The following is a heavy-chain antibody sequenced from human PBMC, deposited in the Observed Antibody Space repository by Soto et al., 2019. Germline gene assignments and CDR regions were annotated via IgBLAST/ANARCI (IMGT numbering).Heavy chain of an antibody. CDR1: GGSFSGYY. CDR2: INHSGST. D-gene: IGHD4-17*01. V-gene: IGHV4-34*01. J-gene: IGHJ6*02. Sequence: PSETLSLTCAVYGGSFSGYYWSWIRQPPGKGLEWIGEINHSGSTNYNPSLKSRVTISVDTSKNQFSLKLSSVTAADTAVYYCGREGYGDYVDYYYGMDVWGQGTTVTAP. CDR3: GREGYGDYVDYYYGMDV.